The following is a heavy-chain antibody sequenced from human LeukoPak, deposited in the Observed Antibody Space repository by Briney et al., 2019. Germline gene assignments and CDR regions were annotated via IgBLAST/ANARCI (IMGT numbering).Heavy chain of an antibody. CDR1: GFTFSSYA. CDR3: ARHSIVGATDFDY. Sequence: GGSLRLSCAASGFTFSSYAMHWVRQAPGKGLEWVAVISYDGSNKYYADSVKGRFTISRDNSKNTLYLQMNSLRAEDTAVYYCARHSIVGATDFDYWGQGTLVTVSS. CDR2: ISYDGSNK. V-gene: IGHV3-30*04. J-gene: IGHJ4*02. D-gene: IGHD1-26*01.